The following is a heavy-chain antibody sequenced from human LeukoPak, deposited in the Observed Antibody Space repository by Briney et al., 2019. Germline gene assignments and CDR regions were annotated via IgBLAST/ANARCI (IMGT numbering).Heavy chain of an antibody. D-gene: IGHD3-16*02. CDR2: INHSGST. J-gene: IGHJ4*02. CDR1: GGSFSGYY. Sequence: SETLSLTCAVYGGSFSGYYWSWIRQPPGKGLEWIGEINHSGSTNYNPSLKSRVTISVDTSKNQFSLKLSSVTAADTAVYYCARRLLPYVWGSYRYRGYFDYWGQGTLVTVSS. V-gene: IGHV4-34*01. CDR3: ARRLLPYVWGSYRYRGYFDY.